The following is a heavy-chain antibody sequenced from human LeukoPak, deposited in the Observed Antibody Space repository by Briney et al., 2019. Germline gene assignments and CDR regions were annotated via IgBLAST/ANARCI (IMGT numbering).Heavy chain of an antibody. CDR3: AKVGWGSYYFDY. D-gene: IGHD2-21*01. CDR2: IYSGGST. V-gene: IGHV3-53*01. J-gene: IGHJ4*02. CDR1: GFTVSSNY. Sequence: GGSLRLSCAASGFTVSSNYMSWVRQAPGKGLEWVSVIYSGGSTYYADSVKGRFTISRDNSKNTLYLQMNSLRAEDTAVYCCAKVGWGSYYFDYWGQGTLVTVSS.